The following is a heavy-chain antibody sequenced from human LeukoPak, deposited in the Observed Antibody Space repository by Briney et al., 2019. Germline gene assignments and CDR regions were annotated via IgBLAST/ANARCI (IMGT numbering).Heavy chain of an antibody. V-gene: IGHV4-59*01. CDR3: ARDGCGGNCYYRWFDP. CDR2: IYYSGST. J-gene: IGHJ5*02. Sequence: SETLSLTCTVSGGSISSYYWSWIRQPPGKGLEWIGYIYYSGSTNYNPSLKSRVTISVDTSKNQFSLKLSSVTAADTAVYYCARDGCGGNCYYRWFDPWGQGTLVTVS. D-gene: IGHD2-21*02. CDR1: GGSISSYY.